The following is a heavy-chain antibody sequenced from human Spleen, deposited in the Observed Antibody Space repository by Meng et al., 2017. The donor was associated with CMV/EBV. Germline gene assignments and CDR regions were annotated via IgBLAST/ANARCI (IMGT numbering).Heavy chain of an antibody. D-gene: IGHD3-3*01. Sequence: GESLKIYCAASGFTFSSYSMNWVRQAPGKGLEWVSSISSSSSYIYYADSVKGRFTISRDNAKNSLYLQMNSLRAEDTAVYYCARATYYDFWSGYYTGEYYFDYWGQGTLVTVSS. CDR3: ARATYYDFWSGYYTGEYYFDY. V-gene: IGHV3-21*01. CDR2: ISSSSSYI. CDR1: GFTFSSYS. J-gene: IGHJ4*02.